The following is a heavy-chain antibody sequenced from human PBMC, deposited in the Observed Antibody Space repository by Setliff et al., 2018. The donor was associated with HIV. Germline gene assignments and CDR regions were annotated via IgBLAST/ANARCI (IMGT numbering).Heavy chain of an antibody. Sequence: SETLSLTCTVSGGSISSYYWSWIRQPPGRGLEWIGYIFYSGSTNYNPSLKGRVTISVDTSKNQFSLKLNSVTAADTAVYYCARELTGENLFQHWGQGTLVTVSS. J-gene: IGHJ1*01. D-gene: IGHD3-10*01. V-gene: IGHV4-59*01. CDR1: GGSISSYY. CDR3: ARELTGENLFQH. CDR2: IFYSGST.